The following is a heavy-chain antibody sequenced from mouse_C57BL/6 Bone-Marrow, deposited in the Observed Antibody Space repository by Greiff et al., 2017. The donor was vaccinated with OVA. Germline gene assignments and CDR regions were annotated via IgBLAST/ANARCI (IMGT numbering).Heavy chain of an antibody. CDR3: AREDYGSSYGGGYYYAMDY. CDR1: GYTFTDYN. CDR2: INPNNGGT. V-gene: IGHV1-18*01. Sequence: EVQLQESGPELVKPGASVKIPCKASGYTFTDYNMDWVKQSHGKSLEWIGDINPNNGGTIYNQKFKGKATLTVDKSSSTAYMELRSLTSEDTAVYYCAREDYGSSYGGGYYYAMDYWGQGTSVTVSS. J-gene: IGHJ4*01. D-gene: IGHD1-1*01.